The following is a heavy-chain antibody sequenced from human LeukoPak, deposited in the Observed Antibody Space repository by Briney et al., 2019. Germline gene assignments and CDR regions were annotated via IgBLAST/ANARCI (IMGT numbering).Heavy chain of an antibody. V-gene: IGHV3-30*02. D-gene: IGHD3-3*01. CDR1: GFTFSSYG. Sequence: GGSLRLSCAASGFTFSSYGMHWVRQAPGKGLEWVAFIRYDGSNKYYADSVKGRFTISRDNSKNTLYLQMNSLRAEDTAVHYCAKSGRDFWSGYYESYLDYWGQGTLVTVSS. CDR2: IRYDGSNK. J-gene: IGHJ4*02. CDR3: AKSGRDFWSGYYESYLDY.